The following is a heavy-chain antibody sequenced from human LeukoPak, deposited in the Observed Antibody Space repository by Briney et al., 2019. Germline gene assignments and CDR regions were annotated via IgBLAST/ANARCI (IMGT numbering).Heavy chain of an antibody. Sequence: ASVKVSCKASGYTFTGYYMHWVRQAPGQGLEWMGWINPNSGGTNYAQKFQGRVTMTRDTSNSTAYMELSRLRSDDTAVYYCARVRFWVVVPAAIDYWGQGTLVTVSS. CDR1: GYTFTGYY. CDR2: INPNSGGT. J-gene: IGHJ4*02. V-gene: IGHV1-2*02. D-gene: IGHD2-2*02. CDR3: ARVRFWVVVPAAIDY.